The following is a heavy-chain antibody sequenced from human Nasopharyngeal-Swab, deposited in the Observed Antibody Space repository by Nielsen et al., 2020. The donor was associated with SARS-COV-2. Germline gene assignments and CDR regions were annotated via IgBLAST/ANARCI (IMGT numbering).Heavy chain of an antibody. Sequence: GESLKISCAASGFGFSAHYMDWVRQAPGKGLEWVSILYSGGVTFYADSVEGRFSISRDNSKNTIYLQMNNLRAEDTAVYYCARDRNTVLAGHSYFGMDVWGQGTMVTVSS. J-gene: IGHJ6*02. V-gene: IGHV3-53*01. CDR1: GFGFSAHY. D-gene: IGHD4-11*01. CDR3: ARDRNTVLAGHSYFGMDV. CDR2: LYSGGVT.